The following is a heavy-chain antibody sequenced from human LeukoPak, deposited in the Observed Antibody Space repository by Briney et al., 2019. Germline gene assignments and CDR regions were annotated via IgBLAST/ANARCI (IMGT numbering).Heavy chain of an antibody. Sequence: GSSVKVSCKASGGTFSSYAISWVRQAPGQGLEWMGRIIPILGIANYAQKFQGRVTITTDGSTSTAYMELSSLRSEDTAVYYCARDGDYGDYAGGEYFQHWGQGTLVTVSS. CDR1: GGTFSSYA. CDR3: ARDGDYGDYAGGEYFQH. CDR2: IIPILGIA. J-gene: IGHJ1*01. D-gene: IGHD4-17*01. V-gene: IGHV1-69*04.